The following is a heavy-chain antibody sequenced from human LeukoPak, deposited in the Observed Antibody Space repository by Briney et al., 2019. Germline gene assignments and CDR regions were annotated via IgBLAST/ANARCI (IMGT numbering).Heavy chain of an antibody. Sequence: GGSLRLSCTASGFTFSSNAMSWVRQAPGKGLEWVSTISASGGSTYYADSVKGRFTISRDNSKNTLYLQMNSLRADDTAVYFCAREGDQYGMDVWGQGTTVTVSS. CDR2: ISASGGST. D-gene: IGHD3-16*01. J-gene: IGHJ6*02. CDR1: GFTFSSNA. CDR3: AREGDQYGMDV. V-gene: IGHV3-23*01.